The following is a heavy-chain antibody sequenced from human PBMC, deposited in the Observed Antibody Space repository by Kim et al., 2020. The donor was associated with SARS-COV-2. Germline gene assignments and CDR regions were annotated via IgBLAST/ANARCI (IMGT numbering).Heavy chain of an antibody. J-gene: IGHJ3*02. CDR2: IYYSGST. V-gene: IGHV4-39*01. D-gene: IGHD6-19*01. Sequence: SETLSLTCTVSGGSISSSSYYWGWIRQPPGKGLEWIGSIYYSGSTYYNPSLKSRVTISVDTSKNQFSLKLSSVTAADTAVYYCARPTATPYSSGGAFDIWGQGTMVTVSS. CDR1: GGSISSSSYY. CDR3: ARPTATPYSSGGAFDI.